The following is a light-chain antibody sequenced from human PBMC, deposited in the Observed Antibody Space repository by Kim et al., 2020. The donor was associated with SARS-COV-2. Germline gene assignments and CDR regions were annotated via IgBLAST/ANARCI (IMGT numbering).Light chain of an antibody. V-gene: IGLV3-19*01. J-gene: IGLJ2*01. CDR2: GKN. CDR1: SLRSYY. Sequence: VALGPTVRITCQGDSLRSYYATWYQQKPGQAPILVIYGKNNRPSGIPDRFSGSSSGNTASLTITGTQAGDEADYYCNSRDNNDNVVFGGGTQLTVL. CDR3: NSRDNNDNVV.